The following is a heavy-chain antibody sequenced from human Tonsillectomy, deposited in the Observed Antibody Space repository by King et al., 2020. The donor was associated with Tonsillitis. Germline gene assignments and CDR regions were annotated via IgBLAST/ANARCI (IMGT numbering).Heavy chain of an antibody. Sequence: ITLQESGPTLVKPPQTLTLTCTFSGFSLSTSGVGVGWIRQPPGKALEWLALIYWDDDKRYSPSLKSRLTITKDTSKNQVVLTMTNMDPVDTATYYCALLTAAEYFQHWGQGTLVTVSS. CDR1: GFSLSTSGVG. CDR3: ALLTAAEYFQH. D-gene: IGHD3-9*01. J-gene: IGHJ1*01. V-gene: IGHV2-5*02. CDR2: IYWDDDK.